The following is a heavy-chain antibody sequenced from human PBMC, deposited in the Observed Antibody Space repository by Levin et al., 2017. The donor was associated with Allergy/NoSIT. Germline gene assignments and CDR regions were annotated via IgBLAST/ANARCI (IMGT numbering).Heavy chain of an antibody. D-gene: IGHD2-21*02. J-gene: IGHJ6*02. CDR2: ISSSGSTI. Sequence: AGGSLRLSCAASGFTFSDYYMSWIRQAPGKGLEWVSYISSSGSTIYYADSVKGRFTISRDNAKNSLYLQMNSLRAEDTAVYYCARDFVVVTAIRVHYYYGMDVWGQGTTVTVSS. V-gene: IGHV3-11*01. CDR1: GFTFSDYY. CDR3: ARDFVVVTAIRVHYYYGMDV.